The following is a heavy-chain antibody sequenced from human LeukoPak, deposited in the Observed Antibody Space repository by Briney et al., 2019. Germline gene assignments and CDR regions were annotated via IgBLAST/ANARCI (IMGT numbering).Heavy chain of an antibody. CDR3: AREESGWYVPPYY. J-gene: IGHJ4*02. CDR2: ISAYNGNT. CDR1: GYTFTSYG. V-gene: IGHV1-18*04. Sequence: GASVKVSFKASGYTFTSYGISWVRQAPGQGLEGMGWISAYNGNTNYAQKLQGRVTITTDTSTSTAYMELRSLRSDDTAVYYCAREESGWYVPPYYWGQGTLVTVSS. D-gene: IGHD6-19*01.